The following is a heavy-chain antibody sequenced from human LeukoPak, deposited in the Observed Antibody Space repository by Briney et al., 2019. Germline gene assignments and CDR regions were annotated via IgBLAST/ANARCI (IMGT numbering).Heavy chain of an antibody. J-gene: IGHJ4*02. CDR3: ARAKSDMVRGVICY. CDR2: ISSSRTYI. D-gene: IGHD3-10*01. V-gene: IGHV3-21*01. Sequence: GGSLRLSCAASGFTFSNYSMSWVRQAPGKGLEWVSSISSSRTYIYYADSLKGRFTISRDNAKNSLYLQMNSLRAEDTAVYYCARAKSDMVRGVICYWGQGTLVTVSS. CDR1: GFTFSNYS.